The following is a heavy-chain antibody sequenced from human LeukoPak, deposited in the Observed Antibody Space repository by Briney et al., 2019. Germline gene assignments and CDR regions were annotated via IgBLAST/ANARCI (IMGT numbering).Heavy chain of an antibody. CDR2: IFYGGST. CDR1: GDSIYNSDYY. J-gene: IGHJ4*02. Sequence: PSETLSLTCTVSGDSIYNSDYYWGWIRQPPGKGLEWIGSIFYGGSTYYKPSLESRVTVSIATSKSQFSLNLRSVTAADTAVYYCARFGSRIQTGASFGFDSWGQGILVLASS. D-gene: IGHD3-10*01. V-gene: IGHV4-39*07. CDR3: ARFGSRIQTGASFGFDS.